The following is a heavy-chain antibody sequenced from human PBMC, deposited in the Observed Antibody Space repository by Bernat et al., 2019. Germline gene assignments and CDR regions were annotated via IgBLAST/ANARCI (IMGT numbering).Heavy chain of an antibody. D-gene: IGHD3-9*01. CDR2: IYSGGST. CDR1: GFTVSSNY. J-gene: IGHJ3*02. Sequence: EVQLVESGGGLIQPGGSLRLSCAASGFTVSSNYMSWVRQAPGKGLEWVSVIYSGGSTYYADSVKGRFTISRANSKNTLYLQMNSLRAEDTAVYYCARDQRDYDILTGYFFRGAFDIWGQGTMVTVSS. V-gene: IGHV3-53*01. CDR3: ARDQRDYDILTGYFFRGAFDI.